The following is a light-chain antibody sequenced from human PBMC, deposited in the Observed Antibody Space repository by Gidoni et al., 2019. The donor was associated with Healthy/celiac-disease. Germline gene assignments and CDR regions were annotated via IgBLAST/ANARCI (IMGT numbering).Light chain of an antibody. V-gene: IGKV3-15*01. CDR2: GTS. CDR3: QQYNNWPPAYT. Sequence: EIVMTQSPATLSVSPGERATLSCRASQSVSSNLAWYQQKPGQAPRLLISGTSTRATGIPARFSGSGSGTEFTLTISSLQSEDFAVYYCQQYNNWPPAYTFGQXTKLEIK. CDR1: QSVSSN. J-gene: IGKJ2*01.